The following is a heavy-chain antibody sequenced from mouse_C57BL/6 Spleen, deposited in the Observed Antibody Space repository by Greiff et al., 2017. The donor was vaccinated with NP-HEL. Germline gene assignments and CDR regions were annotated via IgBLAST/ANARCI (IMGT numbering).Heavy chain of an antibody. V-gene: IGHV1-59*01. Sequence: QVQLQQPGAELVRPGTSVKLSCKASGYTFTSYWMHWVKQRPGQGLEWIGVIDPSDSYTNYNQKFKGKATLTVDTSSGTAYMQLSSLTSEDSAVYYCARPLYYGDYFDYWGQGTTLTVSS. D-gene: IGHD1-1*01. J-gene: IGHJ2*01. CDR1: GYTFTSYW. CDR2: IDPSDSYT. CDR3: ARPLYYGDYFDY.